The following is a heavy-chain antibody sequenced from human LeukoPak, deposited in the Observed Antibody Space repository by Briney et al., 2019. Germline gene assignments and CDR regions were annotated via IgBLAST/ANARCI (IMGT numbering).Heavy chain of an antibody. J-gene: IGHJ5*02. CDR1: GYTFTGYY. Sequence: ASVKVSCKASGYTFTGYYMHWVRQAPGQGLEWMGWINPNSGGTNYAQKFQGRATMTRDTSISTAYMELSRLRSDDTAVYYCATEGGDIVVVPAALEGEDGFGPWGQGTLVTVSS. V-gene: IGHV1-2*02. CDR3: ATEGGDIVVVPAALEGEDGFGP. D-gene: IGHD2-2*01. CDR2: INPNSGGT.